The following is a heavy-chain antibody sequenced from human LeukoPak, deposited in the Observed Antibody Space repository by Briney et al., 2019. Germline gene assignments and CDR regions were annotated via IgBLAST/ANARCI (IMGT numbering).Heavy chain of an antibody. J-gene: IGHJ4*02. D-gene: IGHD6-19*01. V-gene: IGHV1-3*01. Sequence: ASVKVSCTASEYTFSGYYMQWVRQAPGQRFEWMGWIDADTGDTRYSQKFQGRVTITRDTSASTAYMELSSLKSEDTAVYYCARGSTSDWPLDHWGQETLVTISS. CDR1: EYTFSGYY. CDR3: ARGSTSDWPLDH. CDR2: IDADTGDT.